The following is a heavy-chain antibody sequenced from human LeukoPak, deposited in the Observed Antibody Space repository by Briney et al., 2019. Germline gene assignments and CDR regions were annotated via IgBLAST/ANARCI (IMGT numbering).Heavy chain of an antibody. CDR1: GYNFTSHW. Sequence: RGESLKISCKGSGYNFTSHWIGWVRQMPGKGLEWMGIIYPGDSDTRHSPSFQGQVTISADKSISTAYLQWSSLKASDTAMYYCARAKRELLLHDVFDIWGQGTMVTVSS. CDR2: IYPGDSDT. V-gene: IGHV5-51*01. CDR3: ARAKRELLLHDVFDI. J-gene: IGHJ3*02. D-gene: IGHD3-10*01.